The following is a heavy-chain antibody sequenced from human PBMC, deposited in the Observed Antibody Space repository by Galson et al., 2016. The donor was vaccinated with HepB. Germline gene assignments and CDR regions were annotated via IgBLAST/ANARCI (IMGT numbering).Heavy chain of an antibody. J-gene: IGHJ4*02. CDR1: GYSISSGFN. D-gene: IGHD3-3*01. CDR2: MHHSGNT. V-gene: IGHV4-38-2*02. CDR3: AREHRGHTIPDF. Sequence: SETLSLTCTVSGYSISSGFNWGWIRAAPGKGLEWIGSMHHSGNTFCNPSVRSRVTISIDMSKNQFSLNLTSVTAADTAVYYCAREHRGHTIPDFWGQGTLVTVSS.